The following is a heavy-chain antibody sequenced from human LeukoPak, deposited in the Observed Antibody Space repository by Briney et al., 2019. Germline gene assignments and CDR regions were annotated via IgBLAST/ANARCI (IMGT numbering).Heavy chain of an antibody. CDR2: ISYDGSNK. J-gene: IGHJ4*02. D-gene: IGHD3-10*01. V-gene: IGHV3-30*18. Sequence: GGSLRLSCAASGFTFSSYGMHWVRQAPGKGLEWVAVISYDGSNKYYADSVKGRFTISRDNSKNTLYLQMNSLRAEDTAVYYCAKDQSNVVLLWFGELGGFDYWGQGTLVTVSS. CDR3: AKDQSNVVLLWFGELGGFDY. CDR1: GFTFSSYG.